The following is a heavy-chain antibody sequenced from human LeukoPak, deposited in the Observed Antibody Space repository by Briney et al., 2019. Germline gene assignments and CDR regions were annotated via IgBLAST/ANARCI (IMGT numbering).Heavy chain of an antibody. CDR2: IIPILDIA. CDR3: AREMATITRIYYYYGMDV. J-gene: IGHJ6*02. Sequence: SVKVSCKASGGTFSSYAISWVRQAPGQGLEWMGRIIPILDIANYAQKFQGRVTITADKSTSTAYMELSSLRSEDTAVYYCAREMATITRIYYYYGMDVWGQGTTVTVSS. D-gene: IGHD5-24*01. CDR1: GGTFSSYA. V-gene: IGHV1-69*04.